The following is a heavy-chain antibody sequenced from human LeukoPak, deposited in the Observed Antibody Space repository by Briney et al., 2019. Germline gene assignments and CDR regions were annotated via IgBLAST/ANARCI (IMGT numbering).Heavy chain of an antibody. D-gene: IGHD6-19*01. CDR2: ISGSGGST. J-gene: IGHJ3*02. Sequence: GGSLRLSCAASGFTFSSYAMSWVRQAPGKGLEWVSAISGSGGSTYYADSVKGRFTISRDNAKNSLYLQMNSLRAEDTAVYYCARGYSSGWYGAFDIWGQGTMVTVSS. V-gene: IGHV3-23*01. CDR1: GFTFSSYA. CDR3: ARGYSSGWYGAFDI.